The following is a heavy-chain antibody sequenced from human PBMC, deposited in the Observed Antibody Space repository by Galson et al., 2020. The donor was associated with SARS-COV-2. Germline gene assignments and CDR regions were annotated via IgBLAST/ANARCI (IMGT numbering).Heavy chain of an antibody. J-gene: IGHJ4*02. V-gene: IGHV3-30*04. D-gene: IGHD2-15*01. Sequence: GESLKISCAASGFTFSSYAMHWVRQAPGKGLEWVAVISYDGSNKYYADSVKGRFTISRDNSKNTLYLQMNSLRAEDTAVYYCARDLVVVTATPLDYWGQGNLVTVSS. CDR1: GFTFSSYA. CDR2: ISYDGSNK. CDR3: ARDLVVVTATPLDY.